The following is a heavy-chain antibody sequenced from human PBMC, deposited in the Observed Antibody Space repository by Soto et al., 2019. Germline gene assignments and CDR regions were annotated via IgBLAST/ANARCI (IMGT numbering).Heavy chain of an antibody. V-gene: IGHV3-9*01. D-gene: IGHD6-19*01. J-gene: IGHJ6*02. Sequence: GGSLRLSCAASGFTFDDYAMHWVRQAPGKGLEWVSGISWNSGSIGYADSVKGRFTISRDNAKNSLYLQMNSLRAEDTALYYCAKDMGIAVAGPSIGIDVWGQGTTVTVSS. CDR2: ISWNSGSI. CDR1: GFTFDDYA. CDR3: AKDMGIAVAGPSIGIDV.